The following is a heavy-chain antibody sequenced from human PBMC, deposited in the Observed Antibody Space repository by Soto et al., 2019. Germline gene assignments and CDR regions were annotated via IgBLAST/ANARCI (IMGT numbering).Heavy chain of an antibody. V-gene: IGHV3-23*01. D-gene: IGHD3-22*01. Sequence: PGGSLRLSCAASGFTFSSYAMSWVRQAPGKGLEWVSAISGSGGSTYYADSVKGRFTISRDNSKNTLYLQMNSLRAEDTAVYYCAKGKYYYDSSGYPYDPYYYYGMDVWGQGTTVTVS. CDR2: ISGSGGST. CDR1: GFTFSSYA. J-gene: IGHJ6*02. CDR3: AKGKYYYDSSGYPYDPYYYYGMDV.